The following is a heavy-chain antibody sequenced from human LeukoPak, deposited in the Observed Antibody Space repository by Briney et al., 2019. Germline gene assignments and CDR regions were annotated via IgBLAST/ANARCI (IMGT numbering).Heavy chain of an antibody. Sequence: ASVKVSCKASGGTFSIYPISWVRQAPGQGLEWMGGIIPIFGTANYAQKFQGRVTITADKSTSTAYMELSSLRSEDTAVYYCARDRSGWYDAFDIWGQGTMVTVSS. J-gene: IGHJ3*02. CDR2: IIPIFGTA. V-gene: IGHV1-69*06. CDR3: ARDRSGWYDAFDI. D-gene: IGHD6-19*01. CDR1: GGTFSIYP.